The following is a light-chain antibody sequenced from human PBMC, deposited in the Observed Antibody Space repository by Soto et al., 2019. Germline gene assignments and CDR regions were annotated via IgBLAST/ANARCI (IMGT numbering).Light chain of an antibody. CDR3: QSYDSSLSGVV. V-gene: IGLV3-27*01. J-gene: IGLJ2*01. CDR1: VLAKKY. Sequence: SYELTQPSSVSVSPGQTARITCSGDVLAKKYARWFQQKPGQAPVLVIYKDSERPSGIPERFSGSKSDTSASLAITGLQAEDEADYYCQSYDSSLSGVVFGGGTKVTVL. CDR2: KDS.